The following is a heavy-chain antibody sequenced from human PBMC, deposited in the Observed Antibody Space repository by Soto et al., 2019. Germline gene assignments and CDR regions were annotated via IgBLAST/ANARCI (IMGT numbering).Heavy chain of an antibody. CDR1: VCSISSSSYY. Sequence: PSETLSLTCTVSVCSISSSSYYWGWIRQPPGKGLEWIGSIYYSGSTYYNPSLKSRVTISVDTSKNQFSLKLSSVTAADTAVYYCARHDPTLFDYYGMDVWGQGTTVTVSS. V-gene: IGHV4-39*01. CDR2: IYYSGST. J-gene: IGHJ6*02. D-gene: IGHD4-17*01. CDR3: ARHDPTLFDYYGMDV.